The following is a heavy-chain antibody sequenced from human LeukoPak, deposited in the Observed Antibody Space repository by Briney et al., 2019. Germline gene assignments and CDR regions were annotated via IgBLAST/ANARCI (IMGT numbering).Heavy chain of an antibody. CDR2: FSPSGGGT. J-gene: IGHJ4*02. V-gene: IGHV3-23*01. CDR1: GFTFSSYA. D-gene: IGHD1-26*01. Sequence: HSGGSLRLSCIASGFTFSSYAMSWVRQAPGKGLEWVSAFSPSGGGTYYADSVKGRFTISRDNSKNTLYLQMNSLRAEDTAVYYCARALRIYYYFDYWGQGTLVTVSS. CDR3: ARALRIYYYFDY.